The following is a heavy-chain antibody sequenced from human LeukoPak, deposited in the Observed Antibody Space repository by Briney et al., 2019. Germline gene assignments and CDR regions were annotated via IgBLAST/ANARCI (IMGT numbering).Heavy chain of an antibody. CDR2: IYYSGST. D-gene: IGHD6-13*01. Sequence: SETLSLTCTFSVCPISRGGYYWSWIREHPGKGLEGVGYIYYSGSTYYNPSRKSRVTISVDTSKKQFSLKLSSVTAADTAVYYCARARTAAGTDTTWFAPWGQGTLVTVSS. J-gene: IGHJ5*02. CDR3: ARARTAAGTDTTWFAP. V-gene: IGHV4-31*03. CDR1: VCPISRGGYY.